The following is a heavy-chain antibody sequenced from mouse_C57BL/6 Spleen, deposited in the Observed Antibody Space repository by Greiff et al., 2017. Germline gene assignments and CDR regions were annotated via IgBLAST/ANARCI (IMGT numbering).Heavy chain of an antibody. CDR1: GFSLTSYG. D-gene: IGHD1-1*01. Sequence: VQLQQSGPGLVQPSQSLSITCTVSGFSLTSYGVHWVRQSPGKGLEWQGVIWRGGSTDYNAAFMSRLSITKDNSKSQVFFKMNSLQAYDAAIYYCATDGDYYGFPYFDVWGTGTTVTVSS. J-gene: IGHJ1*03. CDR2: IWRGGST. V-gene: IGHV2-5*01. CDR3: ATDGDYYGFPYFDV.